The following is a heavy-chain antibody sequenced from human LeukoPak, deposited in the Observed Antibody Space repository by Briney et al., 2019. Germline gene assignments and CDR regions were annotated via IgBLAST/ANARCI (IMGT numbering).Heavy chain of an antibody. CDR2: ISSSSSYI. CDR3: ARGPQGSGWYPEY. D-gene: IGHD6-19*01. CDR1: GFTFSSYS. Sequence: KPGGSLRLSCAASGFTFSSYSMNWVRQAPGKGLEWVSSISSSSSYIYYADSVKGRFTISRDNAKNSLYLQMNSLRAEDTAVYYCARGPQGSGWYPEYWGQGTLVTVSS. J-gene: IGHJ4*02. V-gene: IGHV3-21*01.